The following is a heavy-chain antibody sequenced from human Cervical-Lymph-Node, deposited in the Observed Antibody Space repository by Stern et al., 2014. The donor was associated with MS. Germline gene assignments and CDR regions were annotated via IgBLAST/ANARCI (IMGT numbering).Heavy chain of an antibody. CDR1: GHTFTGYY. Sequence: VQLVDSGAEVKKPGASVKVSCKASGHTFTGYYLHWVRQAPGQGLEWMGRINHNSGRTNYAQNFQGRVTMTRDTSISTVYLELSSLRSDDTATYYCTRDPRGEQNAFDLWGQGTVITVSS. J-gene: IGHJ3*01. CDR3: TRDPRGEQNAFDL. CDR2: INHNSGRT. D-gene: IGHD1/OR15-1a*01. V-gene: IGHV1-2*06.